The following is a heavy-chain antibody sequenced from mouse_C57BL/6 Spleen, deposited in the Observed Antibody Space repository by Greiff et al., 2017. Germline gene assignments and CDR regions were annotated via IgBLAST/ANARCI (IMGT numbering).Heavy chain of an antibody. Sequence: EVKVVESVAELVRPGASVKLSCTASGFTFTNSYMHWVKQRPEQGLEWIGRIDPASGNTKYAPKFQGKATIPADTSSNTAYLQLSGLTSEDTAVYYCARGSFDYWGQGTTLTVSS. CDR3: ARGSFDY. V-gene: IGHV14-3*01. J-gene: IGHJ2*01. CDR2: IDPASGNT. CDR1: GFTFTNSY.